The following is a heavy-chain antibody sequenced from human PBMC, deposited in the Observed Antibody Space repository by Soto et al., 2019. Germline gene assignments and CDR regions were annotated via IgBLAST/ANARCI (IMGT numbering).Heavy chain of an antibody. CDR2: IYYSGST. J-gene: IGHJ4*02. D-gene: IGHD1-1*01. Sequence: SSETLSLTCTVSGGSISSYYWSWIRQPPGKGLEWIGYIYYSGSTNYNPSLKSRVTISVDTSKNQFSLKLSSVTAADTAVYYCARAWTGTPNFDYWGQGTLVTVSS. CDR3: ARAWTGTPNFDY. V-gene: IGHV4-59*01. CDR1: GGSISSYY.